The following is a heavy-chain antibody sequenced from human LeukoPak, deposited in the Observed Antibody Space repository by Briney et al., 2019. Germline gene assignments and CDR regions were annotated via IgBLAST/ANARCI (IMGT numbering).Heavy chain of an antibody. D-gene: IGHD1-26*01. Sequence: GGSLRLSCVASQFTFSSYAMSWVRQAPGKGLEWVGRIKSKTDGGTTDYAAPVKGRFTISRDDSKNTLYLQMNSLKTEDTAVYYCTTRGGSFSIFDYWGQGTLVTVSS. V-gene: IGHV3-15*01. CDR2: IKSKTDGGTT. CDR1: QFTFSSYA. J-gene: IGHJ4*02. CDR3: TTRGGSFSIFDY.